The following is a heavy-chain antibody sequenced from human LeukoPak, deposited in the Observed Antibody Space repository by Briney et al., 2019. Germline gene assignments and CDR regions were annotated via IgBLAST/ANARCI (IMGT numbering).Heavy chain of an antibody. CDR3: AKDTPYPSTPAY. D-gene: IGHD5/OR15-5a*01. CDR2: ISGSGGST. V-gene: IGHV3-23*01. J-gene: IGHJ4*02. Sequence: GASLRLSCAASGSTFSSYAMSWVRQAPGKGLEWVSAISGSGGSTYYADSVKGRFTISRDNSKNTLYLQMNSLRAEDTAVYYCAKDTPYPSTPAYWGQGTLVTVSS. CDR1: GSTFSSYA.